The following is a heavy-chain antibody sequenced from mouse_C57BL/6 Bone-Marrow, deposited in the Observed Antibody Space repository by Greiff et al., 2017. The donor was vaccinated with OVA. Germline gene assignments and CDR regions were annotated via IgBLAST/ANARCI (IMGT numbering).Heavy chain of an antibody. CDR2: IDPENGDT. V-gene: IGHV14-4*01. D-gene: IGHD1-1*01. CDR3: KGYGSSYGWYFDV. J-gene: IGHJ1*03. Sequence: VQLQQSGAELVRPGASVKLSCTASGFNIKDDYMHWVKQRPEQGLEWIGWIDPENGDTEYASKFQGKATITADTSSNTAYLQLSSLTSEDTAVYYCKGYGSSYGWYFDVWGTGTTVTVSS. CDR1: GFNIKDDY.